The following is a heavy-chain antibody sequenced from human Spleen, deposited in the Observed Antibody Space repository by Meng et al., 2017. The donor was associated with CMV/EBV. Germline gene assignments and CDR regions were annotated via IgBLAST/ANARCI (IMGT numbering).Heavy chain of an antibody. J-gene: IGHJ6*02. CDR1: GYTFTTDW. Sequence: GESLKISCQYSGYTFTTDWIGWVRQMPEKGLKWMGLIYPGDSDTRYSPSFQGQVTISADKSISTVYLQWSSLKASDTAIYYCARSKDYYYGMDVWGQGTSVTVSS. V-gene: IGHV5-51*01. D-gene: IGHD1-26*01. CDR2: IYPGDSDT. CDR3: ARSKDYYYGMDV.